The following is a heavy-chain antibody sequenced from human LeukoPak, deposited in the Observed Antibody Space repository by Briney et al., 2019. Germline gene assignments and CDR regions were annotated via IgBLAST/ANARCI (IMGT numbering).Heavy chain of an antibody. Sequence: GGPLRLSCAASGFTFSSYWMHWVRQAPGKGLVWVSRINSDGSSTSYADSVKGRFTISRDNSKNTLDRQMNSMRAEDTAVYYCAREDIVGATSAFDYWGQGTLVTVSS. CDR1: GFTFSSYW. D-gene: IGHD1-26*01. V-gene: IGHV3-74*01. CDR2: INSDGSST. J-gene: IGHJ4*02. CDR3: AREDIVGATSAFDY.